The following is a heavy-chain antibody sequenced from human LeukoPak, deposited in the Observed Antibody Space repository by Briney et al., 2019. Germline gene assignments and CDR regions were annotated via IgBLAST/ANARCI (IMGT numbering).Heavy chain of an antibody. V-gene: IGHV1-46*02. Sequence: ASVKVSCKASGYTFNSYYMHWVRQAPGQGLEWMGIINPSGGSTSYAQKFQGRVTMTRATSTSTVYMELSSLRSEDTAVYYCRRRGLVEMATTNEPDYWGQGTLVTVSS. CDR3: RRRGLVEMATTNEPDY. D-gene: IGHD5-24*01. CDR1: GYTFNSYY. J-gene: IGHJ4*02. CDR2: INPSGGST.